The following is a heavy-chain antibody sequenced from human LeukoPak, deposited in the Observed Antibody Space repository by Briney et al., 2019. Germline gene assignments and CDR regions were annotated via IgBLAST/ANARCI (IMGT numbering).Heavy chain of an antibody. J-gene: IGHJ6*02. V-gene: IGHV3-66*01. D-gene: IGHD3-9*01. CDR3: ASRGAVLTGYPPYYYYGMDV. CDR1: GFTVSSNY. CDR2: IYSGGST. Sequence: PGGSLRLSCAASGFTVSSNYMSWVRQAPGKGLEWVSVIYSGGSTYYADSVKGRFTISRDNSKNTLYLQMNSLRAEDTAVYYCASRGAVLTGYPPYYYYGMDVWGQGTTVTVSS.